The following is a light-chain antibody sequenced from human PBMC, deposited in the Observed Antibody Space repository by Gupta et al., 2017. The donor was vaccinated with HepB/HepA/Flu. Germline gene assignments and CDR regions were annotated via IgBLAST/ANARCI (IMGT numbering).Light chain of an antibody. CDR2: ENA. V-gene: IGLV1-51*02. CDR3: GAWDLSRTSWV. J-gene: IGLJ3*02. CDR1: SSNLGSNY. Sequence: QSVLTQPRSVSAARGQKVTIPCSGSSSNLGSNYIYWSRHLPGTAPKLLLSENAKLSSGIPDGFSASKSDTAATLGITGLRAGVGAVYYCGAWDLSRTSWVFGGGTKRTVL.